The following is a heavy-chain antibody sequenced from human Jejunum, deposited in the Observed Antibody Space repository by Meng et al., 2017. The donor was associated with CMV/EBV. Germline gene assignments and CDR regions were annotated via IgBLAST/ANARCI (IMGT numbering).Heavy chain of an antibody. D-gene: IGHD6-13*01. Sequence: QVRLVQAGAEVQKPGGSGKVSCKASGYTFTSYGISWVRQAPGQGLEWMGWISAYNGNTNYAQKLQGRVTMTTDTSTSTAYMELRSLRSDDTAVYYCAASSSSWYQNWFDPWGQGTLVTVSS. CDR1: GYTFTSYG. CDR3: AASSSSWYQNWFDP. CDR2: ISAYNGNT. J-gene: IGHJ5*02. V-gene: IGHV1-18*01.